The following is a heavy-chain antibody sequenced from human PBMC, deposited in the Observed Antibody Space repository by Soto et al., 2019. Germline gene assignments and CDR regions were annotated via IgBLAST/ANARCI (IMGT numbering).Heavy chain of an antibody. Sequence: SDTLSLTCTVSCVSISSYYWRWIRQPPGKGLEWIGYIYYSGSTNYNPSLKSRVTISVDTSKNQFSLKLSSVTAADTAVYYCARVPGDFWSGYYSWFDPWGQGTLVTVS. V-gene: IGHV4-59*07. CDR2: IYYSGST. CDR3: ARVPGDFWSGYYSWFDP. CDR1: CVSISSYY. J-gene: IGHJ5*02. D-gene: IGHD3-3*01.